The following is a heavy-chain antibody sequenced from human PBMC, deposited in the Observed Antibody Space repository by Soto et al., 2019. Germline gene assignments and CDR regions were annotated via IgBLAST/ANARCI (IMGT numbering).Heavy chain of an antibody. CDR3: ARFGWGTVVTPDDY. J-gene: IGHJ4*02. D-gene: IGHD2-21*02. CDR2: IIPIFGTA. CDR1: GGTFSHNA. Sequence: QVQLVQSGAEVRKPGSSVKVSCKASGGTFSHNAISWVRQAPGQGLEWMGGIIPIFGTANYAQKFQGRVTITAAKSTSTAYMELSSLRSEDTAVYYCARFGWGTVVTPDDYWGQGTLVTVSS. V-gene: IGHV1-69*06.